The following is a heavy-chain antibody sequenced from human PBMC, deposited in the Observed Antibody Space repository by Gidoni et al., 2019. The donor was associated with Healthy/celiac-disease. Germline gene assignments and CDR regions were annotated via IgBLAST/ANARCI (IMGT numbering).Heavy chain of an antibody. Sequence: EVQLLVSGGGLVQPGGSLRLSCAASGFTFSSYAMSWVRQAPGKGLEWVSAMSGRGGSTYYADSVKGRFTISRDNSKNTLYLQMNSLRAEDTAVYYCAKGVGYSSTPGDLWGRGTLVTVSS. V-gene: IGHV3-23*01. D-gene: IGHD6-13*01. J-gene: IGHJ2*01. CDR3: AKGVGYSSTPGDL. CDR2: MSGRGGST. CDR1: GFTFSSYA.